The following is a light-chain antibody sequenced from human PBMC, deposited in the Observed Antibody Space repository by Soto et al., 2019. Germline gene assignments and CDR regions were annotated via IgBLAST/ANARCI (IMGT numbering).Light chain of an antibody. CDR3: QQYGRT. V-gene: IGKV3-20*01. CDR1: QSVSSSY. CDR2: GAS. Sequence: EIVLTQSPGTLSLSPGERATLSCRASQSVSSSYLAWYQQKPGQAPRLLIYGASSRATGIPDRFSGSGSGTDFTLTISRLEPEDFAMYYCQQYGRTFGLGTKVAIK. J-gene: IGKJ1*01.